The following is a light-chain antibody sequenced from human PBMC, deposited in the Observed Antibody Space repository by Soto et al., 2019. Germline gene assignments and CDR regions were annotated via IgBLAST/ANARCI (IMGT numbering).Light chain of an antibody. CDR3: QQYNNWPIT. Sequence: KMMSQSPATLSVSPGETATLSCRASQSVSSNSLAWYQQKPGQAPRLLIYGASTRATGIPARFSGSGSGTEFTLTISSLQSEDFAVYYCQQYNNWPITFGQGTRLENK. J-gene: IGKJ5*01. CDR1: QSVSSN. V-gene: IGKV3D-15*01. CDR2: GAS.